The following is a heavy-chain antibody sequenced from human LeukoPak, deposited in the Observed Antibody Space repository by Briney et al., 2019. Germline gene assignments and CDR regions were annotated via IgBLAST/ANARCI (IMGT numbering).Heavy chain of an antibody. V-gene: IGHV3-23*01. CDR3: AKMPAYYYDSSGYAFHFDY. Sequence: GGSLRLSCAAPAFTFSTYAMSWVRQAPGKGLEWVSAISGSGGSTHYADSVRGRFTISRDNSKSTLYLQMNSLRAEDTAIYYCAKMPAYYYDSSGYAFHFDYWGQGTLVTVSS. CDR1: AFTFSTYA. J-gene: IGHJ4*02. CDR2: ISGSGGST. D-gene: IGHD3-22*01.